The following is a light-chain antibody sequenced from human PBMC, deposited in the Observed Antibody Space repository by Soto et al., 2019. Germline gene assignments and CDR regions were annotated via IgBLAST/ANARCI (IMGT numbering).Light chain of an antibody. CDR3: NSYRTVSTYV. Sequence: QSALTQPASVSGSPGQSITIACTGTSSDIGGYNFVSWYQQHPGKAPKLLIYDVGNRPSGVSNRFSGSKSGNTASLTISGIQAEGEAHYYCNSYRTVSTYVFGTGNKLTVL. V-gene: IGLV2-14*01. J-gene: IGLJ1*01. CDR1: SSDIGGYNF. CDR2: DVG.